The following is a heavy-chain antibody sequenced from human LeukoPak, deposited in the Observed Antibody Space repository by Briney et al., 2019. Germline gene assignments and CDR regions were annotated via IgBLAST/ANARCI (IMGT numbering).Heavy chain of an antibody. CDR3: ARDSHYYNSSGYGGYWFDP. V-gene: IGHV4-61*02. Sequence: PSQTLSLTCTVFGGSVSSGSYYWSWIRQPAGKGLEWIGRIYTSGSTNYNPSLKSRVTISVDTSKNQFSLKLSSVTAADTAVYYCARDSHYYNSSGYGGYWFDPWGQGTLVTVSS. D-gene: IGHD3-22*01. CDR1: GGSVSSGSYY. CDR2: IYTSGST. J-gene: IGHJ5*02.